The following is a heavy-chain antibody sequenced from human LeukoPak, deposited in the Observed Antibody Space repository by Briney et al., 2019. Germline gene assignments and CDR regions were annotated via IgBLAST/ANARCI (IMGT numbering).Heavy chain of an antibody. CDR2: ISSSSSYT. CDR1: GFTFSDYY. D-gene: IGHD6-13*01. Sequence: GGSLRLSCAASGFTFSDYYMSWIRQAPGKGLEWVSYISSSSSYTDYADSVKGRFTISRDNAKNSLYLQMNSLRAEDTAAYYCARVGHSSSWHHFDYWGQGTLVTVSS. V-gene: IGHV3-11*06. CDR3: ARVGHSSSWHHFDY. J-gene: IGHJ4*02.